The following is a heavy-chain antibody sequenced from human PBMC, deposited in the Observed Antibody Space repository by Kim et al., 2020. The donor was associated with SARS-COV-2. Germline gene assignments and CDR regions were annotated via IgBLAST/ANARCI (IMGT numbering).Heavy chain of an antibody. CDR3: ARDDIGRGDDFWSGYYQYYYGMDV. D-gene: IGHD3-3*01. V-gene: IGHV3-48*04. Sequence: GGSLRLSCAASGFTFSSYSMNWVRQAPGKGLEWVSYISSSSSTIYYADSVKGRFTISRDNAKNSLYLQMNSLRAEDTAVYYCARDDIGRGDDFWSGYYQYYYGMDVWGQGTTVTVSS. J-gene: IGHJ6*02. CDR2: ISSSSSTI. CDR1: GFTFSSYS.